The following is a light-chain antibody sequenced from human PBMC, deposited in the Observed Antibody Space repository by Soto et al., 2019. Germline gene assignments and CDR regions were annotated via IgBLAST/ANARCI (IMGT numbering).Light chain of an antibody. V-gene: IGLV2-8*01. J-gene: IGLJ2*01. CDR3: SSYAGSDNVI. Sequence: QSALTQPPFASGSPGQSVTISCTGTSSDVGGYDYVSWYQQHPGKAPKLMIFEVNKRPSGVPDRFSGSKSGNTASLTVSGLQADDEGDYHCSSYAGSDNVIFGGGTQLTVL. CDR2: EVN. CDR1: SSDVGGYDY.